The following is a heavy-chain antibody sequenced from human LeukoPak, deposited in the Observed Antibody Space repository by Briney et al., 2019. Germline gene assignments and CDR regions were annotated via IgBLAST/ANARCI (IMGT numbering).Heavy chain of an antibody. V-gene: IGHV3-23*01. CDR2: ISDSGGST. CDR3: AKDRVCSGGSCYFDY. Sequence: GGSLRLSCAASGFTFSGYAMSWVRQAPGKGLEWVSAISDSGGSTYYADSVKGRFTISRDNSKNTLYLQMNSLRAEDTAVHYCAKDRVCSGGSCYFDYWGQGTLVTVSS. J-gene: IGHJ4*02. D-gene: IGHD2-15*01. CDR1: GFTFSGYA.